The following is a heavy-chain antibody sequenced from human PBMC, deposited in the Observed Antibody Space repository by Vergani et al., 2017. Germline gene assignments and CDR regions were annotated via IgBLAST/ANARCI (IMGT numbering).Heavy chain of an antibody. V-gene: IGHV4-34*01. J-gene: IGHJ6*03. CDR2: IDHTGRP. Sequence: QVQLQQWGGGQLKPSETLSLTCVVNGGPFTSHHWTWIRPYPGEGLEWVGDIDHTGRPDYNPSLKSRLTMSVDNSRNQFSLTLNSVTATDTAVYFCARVNTETNGHLYYYYYMDVWGQGTAVTVS. D-gene: IGHD4-11*01. CDR3: ARVNTETNGHLYYYYYMDV. CDR1: GGPFTSHH.